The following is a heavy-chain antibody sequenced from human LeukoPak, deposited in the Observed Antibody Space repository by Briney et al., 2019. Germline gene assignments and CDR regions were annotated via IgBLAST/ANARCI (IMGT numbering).Heavy chain of an antibody. CDR1: GGSFSGYY. V-gene: IGHV4-34*01. CDR2: INHSGST. J-gene: IGHJ6*03. D-gene: IGHD5-24*01. Sequence: SETLSLTCAVYGGSFSGYYWSWTRQPPGKGLEWIGEINHSGSTNYNPSLKSRVTISVDTSKNQFSLKLSSVTAADTAVYYCASMAGYYYYYYMDVWGKGTTVTISS. CDR3: ASMAGYYYYYYMDV.